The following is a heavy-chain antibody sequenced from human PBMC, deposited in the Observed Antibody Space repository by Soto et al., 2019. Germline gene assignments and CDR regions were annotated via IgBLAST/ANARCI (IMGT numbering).Heavy chain of an antibody. CDR3: ASDEAKNWLDP. CDR1: LGTFSNYA. CDR2: IITMFGTT. J-gene: IGHJ5*02. V-gene: IGHV1-69*06. Sequence: GGSVXVSFKCSLGTFSNYAIIVLLQAPGQGLEWMGGIITMFGTTIYAQKFQGRVTITADRSTSTAYMELSSLRSEDQAVYYCASDEAKNWLDPRGPGTLVTV.